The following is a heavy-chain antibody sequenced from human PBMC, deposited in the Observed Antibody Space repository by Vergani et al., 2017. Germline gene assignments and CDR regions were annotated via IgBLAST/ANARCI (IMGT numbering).Heavy chain of an antibody. CDR1: GFTFSSYS. V-gene: IGHV3-30*18. Sequence: QVQLVESGGGVVQPGRSLRLSCAASGFTFSSYSMHWVRQAPGKGLEWVAVISYDGSNKYYADSVKGRFTISRDNSKNTLYLQMNSLRAEDTAVYYCAKDSYSGWSVGDYWGQGTLVTVSS. CDR3: AKDSYSGWSVGDY. J-gene: IGHJ4*02. D-gene: IGHD6-19*01. CDR2: ISYDGSNK.